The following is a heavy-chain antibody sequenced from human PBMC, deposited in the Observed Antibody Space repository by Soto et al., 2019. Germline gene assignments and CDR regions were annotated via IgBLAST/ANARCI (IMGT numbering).Heavy chain of an antibody. J-gene: IGHJ5*01. CDR2: INDDGIST. Sequence: GGSLRLPCAAAGFTCKMFWMRWVRQVPGKGPEWVSRINDDGISTNYADSVKGRFTISRDNAKNTLYLQMNALRVEDTAFYYCTSRPRSTSAATFAFWRQSTLVTVS. CDR1: GFTCKMFW. V-gene: IGHV3-74*01. CDR3: TSRPRSTSAATFAF.